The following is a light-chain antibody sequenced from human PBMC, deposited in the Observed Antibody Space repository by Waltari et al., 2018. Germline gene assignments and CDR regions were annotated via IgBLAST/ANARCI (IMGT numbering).Light chain of an antibody. CDR1: QSVANNY. V-gene: IGKV3-20*01. Sequence: TQSPCTRPLSPGQTAILACRASQSVANNYLAWYQQKPGQAPRLLIYGASTRATGIPDRFTGSGSGTDFTLTISRLEPEDFAEYFCQQYVRSPSTFGQGTKVEIK. CDR3: QQYVRSPST. CDR2: GAS. J-gene: IGKJ2*01.